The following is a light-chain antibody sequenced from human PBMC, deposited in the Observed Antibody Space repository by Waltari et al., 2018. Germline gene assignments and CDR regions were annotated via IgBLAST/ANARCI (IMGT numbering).Light chain of an antibody. CDR3: CSHAGSYPLV. CDR2: DVI. CDR1: SSDVGGYAF. J-gene: IGLJ1*01. V-gene: IGLV2-11*01. Sequence: QSALTQPRSESGSPGQSVTISCTGTSSDVGGYAFVPWYQQHPGKAPKLMIYDVIKRPSGVLDRFSGSKSGNTASLTISGLQADDEADYYCCSHAGSYPLVFGTGTKVTVL.